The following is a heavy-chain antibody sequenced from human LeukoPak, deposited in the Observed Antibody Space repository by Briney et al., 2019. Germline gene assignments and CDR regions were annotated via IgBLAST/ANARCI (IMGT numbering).Heavy chain of an antibody. CDR3: ARRGSGWYFPSDY. CDR2: VNHSGST. J-gene: IGHJ4*02. Sequence: SGTLSLTCAVSGGSISSSNWWSWVRQPPGKGLEWIGEVNHSGSTNYNPSLKSRVTISVDKSKNQFSLKLSSVTAADTAVYYCARRGSGWYFPSDYWGQGTLVTVSS. CDR1: GGSISSSNW. V-gene: IGHV4-4*02. D-gene: IGHD6-19*01.